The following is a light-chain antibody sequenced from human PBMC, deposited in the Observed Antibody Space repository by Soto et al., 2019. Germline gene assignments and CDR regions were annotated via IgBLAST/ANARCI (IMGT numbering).Light chain of an antibody. CDR1: SSDVGAFNY. J-gene: IGLJ3*02. CDR2: EVS. Sequence: QSALTQPASMSGSPGHSITISCTGTSSDVGAFNYVSWYRHHPGNAPHLMIYEVSNRPSGVSDRFSGSKSGNTASLTISGLQAEDEADYYCSSYTTTATWVFGGGTKLTVL. V-gene: IGLV2-14*01. CDR3: SSYTTTATWV.